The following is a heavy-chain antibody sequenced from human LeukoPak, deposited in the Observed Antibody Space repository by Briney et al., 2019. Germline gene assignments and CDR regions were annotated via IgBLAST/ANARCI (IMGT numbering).Heavy chain of an antibody. CDR3: ARESEEGTMVRGVIEVYNWFDP. Sequence: ASVKVSCKSSGYTFNGYYMHWVRQAPGQGLEWMGWINPNNGGTKYAQNFRGRVTMTRDTSISTAYMELDRLRFDDTAVYYCARESEEGTMVRGVIEVYNWFDPWGQGTLVTVSS. CDR1: GYTFNGYY. CDR2: INPNNGGT. V-gene: IGHV1-2*02. D-gene: IGHD3-10*01. J-gene: IGHJ5*02.